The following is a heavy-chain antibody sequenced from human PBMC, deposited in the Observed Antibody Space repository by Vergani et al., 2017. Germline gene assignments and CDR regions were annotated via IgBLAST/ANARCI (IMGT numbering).Heavy chain of an antibody. V-gene: IGHV4-39*01. Sequence: QLQLQESGPGLVKPSETLSLTCTVSGGSISSSSYYWGWIRQPPGKGLEWIGSIYYSGSTYYNPSLKSRVTISVDTSKNKFSLKLSSVTAADTAGYYCARHEDIVVLPGAWANWFARGGQGTLVTGSA. J-gene: IGHJ5*02. CDR2: IYYSGST. D-gene: IGHD2-2*01. CDR1: GGSISSSSYY. CDR3: ARHEDIVVLPGAWANWFAR.